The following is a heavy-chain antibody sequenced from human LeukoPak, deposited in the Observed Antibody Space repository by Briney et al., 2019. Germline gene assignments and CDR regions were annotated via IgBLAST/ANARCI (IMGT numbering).Heavy chain of an antibody. J-gene: IGHJ5*02. Sequence: AASVKVSCKTSGYPFTTWEINWVRQAAGQGLEWLGWVHPNSGNTAYAQKFQGRVTMTRDTSISTAYMELSGLGDTAVYFCARGPRNDPWGQGTLVTVSS. D-gene: IGHD1-14*01. CDR2: VHPNSGNT. V-gene: IGHV1-8*01. CDR3: ARGPRNDP. CDR1: GYPFTTWE.